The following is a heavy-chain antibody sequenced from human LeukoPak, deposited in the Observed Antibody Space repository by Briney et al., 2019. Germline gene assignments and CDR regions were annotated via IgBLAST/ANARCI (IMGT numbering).Heavy chain of an antibody. CDR3: ARGEWDLLFDY. D-gene: IGHD1-26*01. CDR1: GGSISGYY. CDR2: IFYSGST. Sequence: NPSETLSLTCTVSGGSISGYYWSWVRQPPGKGLEWIGYIFYSGSTNYNPSLKSRVTISVDTSKNHFSLKLSSVTAADTAVYYCARGEWDLLFDYWGQGTLVTVSS. J-gene: IGHJ4*02. V-gene: IGHV4-59*01.